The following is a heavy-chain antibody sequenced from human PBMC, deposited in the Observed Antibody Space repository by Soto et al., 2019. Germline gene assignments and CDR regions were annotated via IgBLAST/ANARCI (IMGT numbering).Heavy chain of an antibody. CDR3: AREGVGYSLNWFDP. D-gene: IGHD5-18*01. J-gene: IGHJ5*02. CDR2: IWYDGSNK. CDR1: GFTFSSYG. Sequence: QVQLVESGGGVVQPGRSLRLSCAASGFTFSSYGMHWVRQAPGKGLEWVAVIWYDGSNKYYADSVKGRFTISRDNSKNTLYLQMNSLRAEDTAVYYCAREGVGYSLNWFDPWGQGTLVTVSS. V-gene: IGHV3-33*01.